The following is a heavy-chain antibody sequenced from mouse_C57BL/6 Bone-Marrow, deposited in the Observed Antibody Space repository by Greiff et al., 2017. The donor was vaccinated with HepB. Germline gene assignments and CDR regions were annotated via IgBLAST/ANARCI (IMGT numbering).Heavy chain of an antibody. J-gene: IGHJ3*01. V-gene: IGHV5-12*01. CDR1: GFTFSDYY. CDR2: ISNGGGST. D-gene: IGHD1-1*01. Sequence: EVMLVESGGGLVQPGGSLKLSCAASGFTFSDYYMYWVRQTPEKRLEWVAYISNGGGSTYYPDTVKGRFTISRDNAKNTLYLQMSRLKSEDTAMYYCASPLYYGSSQFAYWGQGTLVTVSA. CDR3: ASPLYYGSSQFAY.